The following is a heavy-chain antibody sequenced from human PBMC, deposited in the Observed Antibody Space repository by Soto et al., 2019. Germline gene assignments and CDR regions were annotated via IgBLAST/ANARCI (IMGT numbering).Heavy chain of an antibody. D-gene: IGHD3-16*01. CDR2: IYTTGTT. Sequence: PSETLYLTCTFSGDSIIYYFWTWIRQPAGKGLEWIGRIYTTGTTNYNPSLKSRVSMSVDTSKNQFSLRLSSVTAADTAVYYCARLGTNGQTLDYWGQGTLVTVSS. CDR3: ARLGTNGQTLDY. J-gene: IGHJ4*02. V-gene: IGHV4-4*07. CDR1: GDSIIYYF.